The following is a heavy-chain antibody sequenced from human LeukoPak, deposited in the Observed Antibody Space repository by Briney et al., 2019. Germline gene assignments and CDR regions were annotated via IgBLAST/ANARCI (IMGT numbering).Heavy chain of an antibody. CDR2: INPNSGGT. D-gene: IGHD7-27*01. V-gene: IGHV1-2*02. CDR1: GYTFTSYY. CDR3: ARVTPTLTGTHAFDI. J-gene: IGHJ3*02. Sequence: GASVKVSCKASGYTFTSYYMHWVRQAPGQGLEWMGWINPNSGGTNYAQKFQGRVTMTRDTSISTAYMELSRLRSDDTAVYYCARVTPTLTGTHAFDIWGQGTMVTVSS.